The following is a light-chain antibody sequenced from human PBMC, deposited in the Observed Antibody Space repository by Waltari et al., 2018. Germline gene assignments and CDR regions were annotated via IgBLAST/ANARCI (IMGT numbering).Light chain of an antibody. CDR3: QQYYSAPIT. Sequence: DIVMTQSPDSLAVSLGERATINCKSSQNILYSSNNINFLAWYQQKPGQPPKLLISWASTRESGAPDRFSGSGSGTDFTLTISSLQAEDVAVYYCQQYYSAPITFGQGTRLEIK. CDR2: WAS. V-gene: IGKV4-1*01. J-gene: IGKJ5*01. CDR1: QNILYSSNNINF.